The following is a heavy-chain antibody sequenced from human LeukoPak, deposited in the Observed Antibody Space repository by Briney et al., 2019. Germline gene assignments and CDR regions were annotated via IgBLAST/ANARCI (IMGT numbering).Heavy chain of an antibody. CDR2: INHSGST. V-gene: IGHV4-34*01. Sequence: KSSETLSLTCAVYGGSLSGYFWSRIRQPPGKGLEWIGEINHSGSTSHNPSLKSRVTISVDTSKNQFSLNLNSVAAADTAVYYCARHLLGSEAAAHDYWGQGTLVTVSS. CDR3: ARHLLGSEAAAHDY. D-gene: IGHD6-13*01. CDR1: GGSLSGYF. J-gene: IGHJ4*02.